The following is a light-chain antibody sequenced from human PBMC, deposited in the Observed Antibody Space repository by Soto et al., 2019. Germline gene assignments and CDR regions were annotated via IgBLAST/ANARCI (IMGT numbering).Light chain of an antibody. J-gene: IGKJ4*01. CDR2: DAS. CDR1: QSVSSY. CDR3: QQRSNWPLIT. Sequence: EIVLTQSPATLSLSPGERATLSCRASQSVSSYLAWYQQKPGQAPRLLIYDASNRATGIPARFSGSGSGTDFTLSISSLEPDDCAVYYCQQRSNWPLITFGGGTKVEIK. V-gene: IGKV3-11*01.